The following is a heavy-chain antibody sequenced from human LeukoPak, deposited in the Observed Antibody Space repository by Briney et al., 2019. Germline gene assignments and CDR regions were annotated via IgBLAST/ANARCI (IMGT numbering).Heavy chain of an antibody. V-gene: IGHV3-23*01. CDR3: AKSSPPPLRY. Sequence: PGGSLRLSCAASGFTFNKYGMSWVRQAPGKGLEWVSSISGSGGSTYYADSVKGRFTISRDNSKNTLYLQMNSLRAEDTAVYYCAKSSPPPLRYWGQGTLVTVSS. CDR1: GFTFNKYG. J-gene: IGHJ4*02. CDR2: ISGSGGST.